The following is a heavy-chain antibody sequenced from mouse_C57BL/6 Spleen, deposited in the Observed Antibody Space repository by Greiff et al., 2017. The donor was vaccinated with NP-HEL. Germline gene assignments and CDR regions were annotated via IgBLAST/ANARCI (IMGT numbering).Heavy chain of an antibody. J-gene: IGHJ2*01. CDR2: IYPGDGDT. CDR1: GYAFSSSW. Sequence: VKLMESGPELVKPGASVKISCKASGYAFSSSWMNWVKQRPGTGPEWIGRIYPGDGDTNYNGKFKGKATLTADKSSSTAYMQLSSLTSEDSAVYFCARGPSDYWGQGTTLTVSS. V-gene: IGHV1-82*01. CDR3: ARGPSDY.